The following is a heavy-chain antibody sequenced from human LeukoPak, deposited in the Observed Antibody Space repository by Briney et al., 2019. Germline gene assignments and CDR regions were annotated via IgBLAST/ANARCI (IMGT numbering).Heavy chain of an antibody. CDR2: ISWNSGYI. V-gene: IGHV3-9*01. J-gene: IGHJ6*03. CDR3: AREATTVATWGYYYYMDV. Sequence: PGGSLRLSCAASGFTFDDYAMHWVRQAPGKGLEWVSGISWNSGYIGYEDSVKGRFTISRDNAKNSLYLQMNSLRAEDTAVYYCAREATTVATWGYYYYMDVWGKGTTVTVSS. CDR1: GFTFDDYA. D-gene: IGHD4-11*01.